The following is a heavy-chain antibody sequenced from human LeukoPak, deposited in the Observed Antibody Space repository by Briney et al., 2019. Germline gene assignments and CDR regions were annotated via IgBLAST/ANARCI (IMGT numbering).Heavy chain of an antibody. D-gene: IGHD6-13*01. Sequence: GASVKVSCKASGYTFTSYAMHWVRQAPGQRLEWMGWINAGNGNTKYSQKFQGRVTITRDPSASTAYMELSSLRSEDTAVYYCARDRRIAAAGTYWFDPWGQGTLVTVSS. CDR1: GYTFTSYA. J-gene: IGHJ5*02. CDR3: ARDRRIAAAGTYWFDP. CDR2: INAGNGNT. V-gene: IGHV1-3*01.